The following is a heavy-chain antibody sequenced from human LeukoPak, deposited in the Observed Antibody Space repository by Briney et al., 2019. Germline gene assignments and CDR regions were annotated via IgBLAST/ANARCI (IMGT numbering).Heavy chain of an antibody. D-gene: IGHD3-22*01. CDR1: GYTFTDYY. CDR2: IDPKSGAT. Sequence: ASVKVSCKASGYTFTDYYIHWLRQAPGRGPEWLGWIDPKSGATYYAEKFQGRVTMTGDTSIDTAYMQQSRLTSDDTAVYYCARSPGSSSYWGPFDVRGQGALVTVSS. CDR3: ARSPGSSSYWGPFDV. V-gene: IGHV1-2*02. J-gene: IGHJ4*02.